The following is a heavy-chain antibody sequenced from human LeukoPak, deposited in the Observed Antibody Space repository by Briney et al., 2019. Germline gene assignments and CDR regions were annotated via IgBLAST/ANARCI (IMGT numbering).Heavy chain of an antibody. D-gene: IGHD6-19*01. V-gene: IGHV4-61*02. Sequence: SETPSLTCTVSGGSISSGSYYWSWIRQPAGKGLEWVGRIYTSGSTNYNPSLKSRVTISVDTSKNQFSLKLSSVTAADTAVYYCARNPDSSGWGFVYWGQGTLVTVSS. CDR2: IYTSGST. CDR3: ARNPDSSGWGFVY. J-gene: IGHJ4*02. CDR1: GGSISSGSYY.